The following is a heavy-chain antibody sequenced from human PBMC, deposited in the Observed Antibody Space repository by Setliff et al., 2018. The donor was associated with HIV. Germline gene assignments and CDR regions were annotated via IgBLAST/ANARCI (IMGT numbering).Heavy chain of an antibody. Sequence: GGSLRLSCVASGFTFSDYYMIWIRQAPGQGLEWVSYISTSSATKYYADSVKGRFTISRDNSKNTLYLQMNSLRAEDTAVYYCAKDAGSYSYVHEYFQHWGQGTLVTVSS. CDR3: AKDAGSYSYVHEYFQH. CDR2: ISTSSATK. V-gene: IGHV3-11*04. CDR1: GFTFSDYY. J-gene: IGHJ1*01. D-gene: IGHD5-18*01.